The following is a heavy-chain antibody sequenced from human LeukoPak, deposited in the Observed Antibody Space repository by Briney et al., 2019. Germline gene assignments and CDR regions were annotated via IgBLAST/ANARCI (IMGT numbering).Heavy chain of an antibody. CDR1: GYTFTGYY. CDR3: AREPLQGYCSGGSCPRPLFDY. CDR2: INPNSGGT. Sequence: GASVKVSCKASGYTFTGYYMHWVRQAPGQGLEWMGWINPNSGGTNYAQKFQGWVTMTRDTSISTAYMELSRLRSDDTAVYYCAREPLQGYCSGGSCPRPLFDYWGQGTLVTVSS. V-gene: IGHV1-2*04. J-gene: IGHJ4*02. D-gene: IGHD2-15*01.